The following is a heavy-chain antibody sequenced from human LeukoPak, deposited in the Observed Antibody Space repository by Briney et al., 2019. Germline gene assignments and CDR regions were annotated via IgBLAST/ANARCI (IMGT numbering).Heavy chain of an antibody. CDR2: ISGRGAAT. J-gene: IGHJ6*02. Sequence: GGSLRLSCAASGFTFSNYAMSWVRQAPGKGLEWVSAISGRGAATYYADSVKGRFTISRDNSKNTLSLQMNSLRAEDTAVYYCVKSSGTNDYGMDAWGQGTTVTVPS. V-gene: IGHV3-23*01. D-gene: IGHD3-10*01. CDR3: VKSSGTNDYGMDA. CDR1: GFTFSNYA.